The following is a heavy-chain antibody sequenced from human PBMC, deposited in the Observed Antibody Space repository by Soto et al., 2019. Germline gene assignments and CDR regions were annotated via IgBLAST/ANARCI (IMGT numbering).Heavy chain of an antibody. CDR2: IKGKTDGETT. D-gene: IGHD2-15*01. CDR1: GFTFSSYA. Sequence: PGGSLRLSCAASGFTFSSYAMSWVRQAPGKGLEWVGRIKGKTDGETTDYAAPVKGRFIISRDDSKNTLYLQLNSLKTEDTAVYYCTSGCRGDTCYLGHWGQGALVTVSS. J-gene: IGHJ4*02. CDR3: TSGCRGDTCYLGH. V-gene: IGHV3-15*01.